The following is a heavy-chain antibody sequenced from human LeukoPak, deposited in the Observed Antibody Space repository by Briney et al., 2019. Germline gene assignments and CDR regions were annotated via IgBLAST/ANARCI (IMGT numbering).Heavy chain of an antibody. CDR2: IWYDGNSK. J-gene: IGHJ3*02. Sequence: PGRSLRLSCAASGXTFSSYGMHWVRQAPGKGLEWVAVIWYDGNSKYYADSVKGRFTISRDNSRSTLYLQMNSLRADDSAMYYCTRPAGDYARGGFDIWGQGTLVTVSS. V-gene: IGHV3-33*08. CDR3: TRPAGDYARGGFDI. CDR1: GXTFSSYG. D-gene: IGHD4-17*01.